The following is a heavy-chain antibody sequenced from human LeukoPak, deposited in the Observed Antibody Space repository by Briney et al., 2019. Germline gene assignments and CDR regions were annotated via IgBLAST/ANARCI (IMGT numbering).Heavy chain of an antibody. Sequence: SVKVSCKASGGTFSSYAISWVRQAPGQGLEWMGRIIPILGIANYAQKFQGRVTITADKSTSTAYMELSSLRSEDTAVYYSARDSSYLQAFDYWGQGTLVTVSS. CDR1: GGTFSSYA. CDR3: ARDSSYLQAFDY. J-gene: IGHJ4*02. V-gene: IGHV1-69*04. CDR2: IIPILGIA. D-gene: IGHD5-24*01.